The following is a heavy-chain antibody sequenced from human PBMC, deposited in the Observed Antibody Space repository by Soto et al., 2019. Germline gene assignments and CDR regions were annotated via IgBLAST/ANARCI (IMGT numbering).Heavy chain of an antibody. CDR3: ARGWLRYNNYYYYYMDV. CDR1: GGSISSYY. CDR2: IYYSGST. V-gene: IGHV4-59*01. Sequence: QVQLQESGPGLVKPSETLSLTCTVSGGSISSYYWSWIRQPPGKGLEWIGYIYYSGSTNYHPSLKSRVTISLDTSNNQFSLKLSSVTAADTAVYYCARGWLRYNNYYYYYMDVWGKGTTVTVSS. D-gene: IGHD5-12*01. J-gene: IGHJ6*03.